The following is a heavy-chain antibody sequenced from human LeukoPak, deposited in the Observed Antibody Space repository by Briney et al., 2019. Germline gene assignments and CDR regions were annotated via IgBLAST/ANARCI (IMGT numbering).Heavy chain of an antibody. CDR1: AFTFSSYW. D-gene: IGHD5-12*01. CDR2: INSDGSST. J-gene: IGHJ4*02. V-gene: IGHV3-74*01. Sequence: PGGSLRLSCAASAFTFSSYWMHWVRQAPGKGLVWVSRINSDGSSTSYADSVKGRFTISRDNAKNTLYLQMNSLRAEDTAVYYCARGARRGYSDYWGQGTLVTVSS. CDR3: ARGARRGYSDY.